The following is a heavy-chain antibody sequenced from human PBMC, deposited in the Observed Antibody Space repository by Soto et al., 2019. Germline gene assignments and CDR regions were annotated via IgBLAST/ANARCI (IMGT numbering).Heavy chain of an antibody. CDR3: AREEKYYYDSSGYDNWFDP. J-gene: IGHJ5*02. CDR2: IYYSGST. Sequence: PSETLSLTCTVSGGSISSYYWSWIRQPPGKGLEWIGYIYYSGSTNYNPSLKSRVTISVDTSKNQLSLKLSSVTAADTAVYYCAREEKYYYDSSGYDNWFDPWGQGTLVTVSS. D-gene: IGHD3-22*01. V-gene: IGHV4-59*01. CDR1: GGSISSYY.